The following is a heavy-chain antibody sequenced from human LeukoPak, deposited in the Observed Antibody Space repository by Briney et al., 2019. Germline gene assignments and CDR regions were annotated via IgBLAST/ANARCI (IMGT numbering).Heavy chain of an antibody. Sequence: SETLSLTCTGGSISPSYWSWIRQSPGKGLEWIAQNHYTGGATYNPSLKSRVTISVDTSNNHLSLRLSSVTAADTAVYYCTRHAQTYYYGMDVCGQGTTVTVSS. V-gene: IGHV4-59*08. CDR3: TRHAQTYYYGMDV. J-gene: IGHJ6*02. CDR2: NHYTGGA. CDR1: GSISPSY.